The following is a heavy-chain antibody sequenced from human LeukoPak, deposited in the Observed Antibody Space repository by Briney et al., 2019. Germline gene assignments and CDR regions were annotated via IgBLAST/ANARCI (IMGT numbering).Heavy chain of an antibody. Sequence: GGSLRLSCAVSGFTFTNYAMSWVRQAPGKGLDWVSVIYRSGGTYFADSVKGRFTISRDDSQNTVSLQMNNLRAEDTAVYYCTRTIPPAHWGQGTLVTVSS. CDR3: TRTIPPAH. D-gene: IGHD1/OR15-1a*01. CDR1: GFTFTNYA. J-gene: IGHJ4*02. V-gene: IGHV3-23*01. CDR2: IYRSGGT.